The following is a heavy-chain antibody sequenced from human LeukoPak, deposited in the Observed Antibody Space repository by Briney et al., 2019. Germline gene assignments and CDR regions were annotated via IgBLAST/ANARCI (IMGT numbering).Heavy chain of an antibody. CDR3: VKPPEWLRSRADVFET. D-gene: IGHD5-12*01. J-gene: IGHJ3*02. CDR2: ISGSGDHT. CDR1: GFSFSTYG. V-gene: IGHV3-23*01. Sequence: AGGSLRLSCAASGFSFSTYGMSSVRQSPGKGLEWVSGISGSGDHTYHGDSVRGRFTISRDNSNNTLYLEMKSLIVEDTALYYCVKPPEWLRSRADVFETWGQGTMVTVSS.